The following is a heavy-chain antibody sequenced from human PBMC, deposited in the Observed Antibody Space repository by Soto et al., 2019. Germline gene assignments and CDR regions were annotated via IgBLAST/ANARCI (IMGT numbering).Heavy chain of an antibody. Sequence: PSETLSLTCTVSGGSISSYYWSWIRQPAGKGLEWIGRIYTSGSTNYNPSLKSRVAMSVDTSKNQFSLKLSSVTAADTAVYYCARGVGSSSWYGRDYGMDVWGQGTTVTVSS. V-gene: IGHV4-4*07. CDR3: ARGVGSSSWYGRDYGMDV. D-gene: IGHD6-13*01. CDR2: IYTSGST. J-gene: IGHJ6*02. CDR1: GGSISSYY.